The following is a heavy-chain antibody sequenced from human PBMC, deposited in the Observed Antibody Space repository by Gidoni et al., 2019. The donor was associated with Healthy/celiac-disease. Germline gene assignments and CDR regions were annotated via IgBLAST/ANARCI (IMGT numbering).Heavy chain of an antibody. D-gene: IGHD5-18*01. CDR1: GLTFSSYG. J-gene: IGHJ4*02. V-gene: IGHV3-7*01. Sequence: EVQLVESGGGLVQPGVSLRLSCAAPGLTFSSYGRSWVRQAPGKGLEWVANIKQDGSEKYYVDSVKGRFTISRVNVKNSLYLQMNSLRAEDTAVYYCARLWGWILDYWGQGTLVTVSS. CDR3: ARLWGWILDY. CDR2: IKQDGSEK.